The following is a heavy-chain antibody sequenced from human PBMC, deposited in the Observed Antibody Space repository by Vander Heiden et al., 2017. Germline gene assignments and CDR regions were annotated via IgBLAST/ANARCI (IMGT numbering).Heavy chain of an antibody. CDR3: ARVAVWGSYRQIDY. CDR2: ISSSSSYI. D-gene: IGHD3-16*02. V-gene: IGHV3-21*01. CDR1: GFTFSSYS. Sequence: EVQLVESGGGLVKPGGSLRLSCAASGFTFSSYSMNWVRQAPGKGLEWVSSISSSSSYIYYADSVKGRFTISRDNAKNSLYLQMNSLRAEDTAVYYCARVAVWGSYRQIDYWGQGTLVTVSS. J-gene: IGHJ4*02.